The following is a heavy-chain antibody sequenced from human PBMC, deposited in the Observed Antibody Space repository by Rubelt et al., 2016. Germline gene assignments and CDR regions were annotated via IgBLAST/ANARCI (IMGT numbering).Heavy chain of an antibody. J-gene: IGHJ2*01. V-gene: IGHV7-4-1*02. D-gene: IGHD6-19*01. CDR3: ARGLDLHYWYFDP. Sequence: QAQLVQSGSELKKPGASVRISCMASGYSFRDYVITRVRQAPGRGLEWMGWINTNTGHPTYAQGFTGRFVFSLDTSVSTAFLQISSLKSEDTALYYWARGLDLHYWYFDPWGRGTLVTVSS. CDR2: INTNTGHP. CDR1: GYSFRDYV.